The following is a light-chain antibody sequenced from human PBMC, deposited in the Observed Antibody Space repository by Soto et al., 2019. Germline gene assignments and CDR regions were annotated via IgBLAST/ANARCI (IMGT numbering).Light chain of an antibody. CDR1: QDISTW. CDR3: QQATSFPLT. J-gene: IGKJ4*01. V-gene: IGKV1-12*01. Sequence: DIQMTQSPSSVSASVGDRVTITCRASQDISTWLAWYQQNPGKAPNLLIYGASSLQSGVPSRFSGSGSGTDFTLTIDSLQPEDFATYYCQQATSFPLTLGGGTKVEI. CDR2: GAS.